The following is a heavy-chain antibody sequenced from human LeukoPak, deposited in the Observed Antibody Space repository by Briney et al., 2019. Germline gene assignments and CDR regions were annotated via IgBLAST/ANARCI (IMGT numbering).Heavy chain of an antibody. CDR3: ARVYNWTDGAFDI. CDR2: INPNSGCT. CDR1: GYTFTGYY. Sequence: GASVKVSCKASGYTFTGYYMHWVRQAPGQGLEWMGWINPNSGCTNYAQKFQGRVTMTRDTSISTAYMELSRLRSDDTAVYYCARVYNWTDGAFDIWGQGTMVTVSS. J-gene: IGHJ3*02. D-gene: IGHD1-20*01. V-gene: IGHV1-2*02.